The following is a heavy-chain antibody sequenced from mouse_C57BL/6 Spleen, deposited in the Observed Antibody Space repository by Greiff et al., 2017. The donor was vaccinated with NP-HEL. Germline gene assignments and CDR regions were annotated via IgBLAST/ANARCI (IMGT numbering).Heavy chain of an antibody. CDR2: IRSKSNNYAT. J-gene: IGHJ4*01. CDR3: VRGFYAMDY. V-gene: IGHV10-1*01. Sequence: EVQVVESGGGLVQPKGSLKLSCAASGFSFNTYAMNWVRQAPGKGLEWVARIRSKSNNYATYYADSVKDRFTISRDDSESMLYLQMNNLKTEDTAMYYCVRGFYAMDYWGQGTSVTVSS. CDR1: GFSFNTYA.